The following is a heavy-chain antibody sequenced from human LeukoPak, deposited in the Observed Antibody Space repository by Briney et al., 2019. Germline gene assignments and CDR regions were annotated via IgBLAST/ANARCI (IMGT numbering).Heavy chain of an antibody. CDR3: AYSPLRLGELSLAFDY. CDR2: IYLDDDK. CDR1: GFSLTTSGVG. V-gene: IGHV2-5*02. D-gene: IGHD3-16*02. J-gene: IGHJ4*02. Sequence: KESGPTPVNPTQTLTLTCTFSGFSLTTSGVGVGWIRQPPGKALEWLTLIYLDDDKRYSPSLKSRFTITKDTSKNQVVLTMTNMDPVDTATYYCAYSPLRLGELSLAFDYWGQGTLVTVSS.